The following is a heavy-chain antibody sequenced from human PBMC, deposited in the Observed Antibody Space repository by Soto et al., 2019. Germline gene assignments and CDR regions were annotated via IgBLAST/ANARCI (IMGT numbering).Heavy chain of an antibody. Sequence: GGSLRLSCAASGFTFSTYAMSWVRQAPGKGLQWVSAVSSAGSTYHADSVKGRFTISRDNSKSTLYLQLNSLRAEDTAVYYCATKERFAYWGQGTLVTVSS. V-gene: IGHV3-23*01. CDR3: ATKERFAY. J-gene: IGHJ4*02. CDR2: VSSAGST. CDR1: GFTFSTYA.